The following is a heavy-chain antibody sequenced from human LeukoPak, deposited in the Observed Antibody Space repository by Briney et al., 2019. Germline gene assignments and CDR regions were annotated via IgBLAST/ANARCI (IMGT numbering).Heavy chain of an antibody. CDR1: GFTFSSYW. CDR2: ISSSSSTI. Sequence: GGSLRLSCAASGFTFSSYWMSWVRQAPGKGLEWVSYISSSSSTIKYADSVKGRFTTSRDNGKNSLYLQMNSLRAEDTAVYYCVRDHHRRHYDSQARDTFDIWGQGTMVTVSS. J-gene: IGHJ3*02. CDR3: VRDHHRRHYDSQARDTFDI. D-gene: IGHD3-22*01. V-gene: IGHV3-48*01.